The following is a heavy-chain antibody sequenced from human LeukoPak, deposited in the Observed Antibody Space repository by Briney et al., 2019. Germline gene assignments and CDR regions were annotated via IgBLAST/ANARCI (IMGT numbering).Heavy chain of an antibody. CDR1: GFIFSNAW. J-gene: IGHJ4*02. CDR2: IKSKTVGGTT. D-gene: IGHD3-16*02. CDR3: TTDYTFGGVIVMVH. Sequence: SGGSLRLSCAASGFIFSNAWMSWVRQAPGKGLEWIGRIKSKTVGGTTDYAAPVKGRFSISRDDSQNTLYLEMNSLKTEDTAVYYCTTDYTFGGVIVMVHWGQGTLVTVSS. V-gene: IGHV3-15*01.